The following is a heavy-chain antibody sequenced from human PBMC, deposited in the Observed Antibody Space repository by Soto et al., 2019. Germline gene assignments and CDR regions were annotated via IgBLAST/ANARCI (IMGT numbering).Heavy chain of an antibody. CDR1: GFIFDSYA. Sequence: GWSLRLSCVASGFIFDSYAMNWVRQAPGKGLEWVSYISPGGDRIYYAESLKGRITISRDNARNSLSLQMNILSDEDTAVYYCTKSADSAGWGVDFWGQGTLVTVSS. CDR3: TKSADSAGWGVDF. D-gene: IGHD6-19*01. CDR2: ISPGGDRI. V-gene: IGHV3-48*02. J-gene: IGHJ4*02.